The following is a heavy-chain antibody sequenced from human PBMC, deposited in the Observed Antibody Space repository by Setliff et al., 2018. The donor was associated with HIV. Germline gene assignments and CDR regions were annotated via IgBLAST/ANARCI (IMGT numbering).Heavy chain of an antibody. CDR3: ARGGASSKYFDY. CDR1: GGFFSGHY. D-gene: IGHD3-10*01. V-gene: IGHV4-34*01. Sequence: SETLSLTCFVYGGFFSGHYWSWIRQFPGKGLEWIGEISHSGRTNYNSSLESRVTMSVDTSKNQFSLNLNSVTAADTAVYYCARGGASSKYFDYWGQGTLVTVSS. J-gene: IGHJ4*02. CDR2: ISHSGRT.